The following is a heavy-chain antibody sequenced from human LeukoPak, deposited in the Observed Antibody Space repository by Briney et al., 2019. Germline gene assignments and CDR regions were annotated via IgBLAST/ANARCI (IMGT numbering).Heavy chain of an antibody. CDR2: IYYSGST. CDR3: ARELVRPHNWFDP. D-gene: IGHD6-6*01. CDR1: VGSVSSASYY. J-gene: IGHJ5*02. Sequence: PSDTLSLTGTASVGSVSSASYYWSWIRQPPGKGLEWIGYIYYSGSTNYNPSLKSRVTISVDTSKNQFSLKLSSVTAADTAVYYCARELVRPHNWFDPWGQGTLVTVSS. V-gene: IGHV4-61*01.